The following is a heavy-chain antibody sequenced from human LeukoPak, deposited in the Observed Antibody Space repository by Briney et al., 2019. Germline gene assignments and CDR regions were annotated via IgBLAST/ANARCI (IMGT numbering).Heavy chain of an antibody. Sequence: SVKVSCKASGGTFSSYAISWVRQAPGQGLEWMGGIIPIFGTANYAQKFQGRVTITADESTSTAYMELSSLRSEDTAVYYCVRVSQASHRYCSAGSCYRNSFDYWGQGTLVTVSS. CDR2: IIPIFGTA. J-gene: IGHJ4*02. V-gene: IGHV1-69*13. CDR3: VRVSQASHRYCSAGSCYRNSFDY. CDR1: GGTFSSYA. D-gene: IGHD2-15*01.